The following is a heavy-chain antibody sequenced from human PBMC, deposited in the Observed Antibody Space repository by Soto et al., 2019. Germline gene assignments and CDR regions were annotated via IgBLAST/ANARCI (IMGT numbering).Heavy chain of an antibody. CDR1: GFTFSNYG. J-gene: IGHJ6*02. V-gene: IGHV3-30*03. Sequence: QVQLVESGGGVVQPGRSLRLSCVASGFTFSNYGMHWVRQAPGKGLEWLAVISNDGSNKNYADSVKGRFTISRDNSKNMVYLQTNSLRAEDRAVYYRARYSSTTNFYYGMDVWGQGTTVTVSS. CDR2: ISNDGSNK. CDR3: ARYSSTTNFYYGMDV. D-gene: IGHD6-13*01.